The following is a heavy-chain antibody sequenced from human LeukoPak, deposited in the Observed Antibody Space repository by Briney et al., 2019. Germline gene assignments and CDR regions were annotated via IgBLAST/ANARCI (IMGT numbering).Heavy chain of an antibody. V-gene: IGHV4-39*07. D-gene: IGHD2-21*02. Sequence: SETLSLTCTVSGGSISSSSYYWGWIRQPPGKGLEWIGSIYYSGSTNYNPSLKSRLTISVDTSKSQFSLKLSSVTAADTAVYYCASYCGGDCYLPSRNYFDYWGQGTLVTVSS. CDR2: IYYSGST. CDR3: ASYCGGDCYLPSRNYFDY. CDR1: GGSISSSSYY. J-gene: IGHJ4*02.